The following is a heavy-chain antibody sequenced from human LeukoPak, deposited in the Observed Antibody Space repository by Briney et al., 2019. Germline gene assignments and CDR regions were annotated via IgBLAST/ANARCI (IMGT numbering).Heavy chain of an antibody. CDR3: ARHFRGADTWFDP. J-gene: IGHJ5*02. CDR2: FYYSGST. D-gene: IGHD3-10*01. V-gene: IGHV4-59*08. CDR1: GGSTSIYS. Sequence: PSETLSLTCTVSGGSTSIYSWSWIRQPPGKGLGWIGYFYYSGSTSYNPSLKSQVAITVDTSQTQFSPELSSVTAADTPVYYCARHFRGADTWFDPWGQGTMLTVCS.